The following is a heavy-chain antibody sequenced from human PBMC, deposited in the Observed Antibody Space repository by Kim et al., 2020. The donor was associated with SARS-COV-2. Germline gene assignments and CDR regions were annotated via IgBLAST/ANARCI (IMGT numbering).Heavy chain of an antibody. D-gene: IGHD5-12*01. CDR3: ARTPLPRWLQSGCFQH. Sequence: GGSLRLSCAASGFTFSSYAMHWVRQAPGKGLEWVAVISYDGSNKYYADSVKGRFTISRDNSKNTLYLQMNSLRAEDTAVYYCARTPLPRWLQSGCFQHWGQGTLVTVSS. CDR1: GFTFSSYA. V-gene: IGHV3-30-3*01. CDR2: ISYDGSNK. J-gene: IGHJ1*01.